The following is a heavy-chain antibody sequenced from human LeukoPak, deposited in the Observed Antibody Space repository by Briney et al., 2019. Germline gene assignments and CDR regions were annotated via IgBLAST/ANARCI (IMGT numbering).Heavy chain of an antibody. CDR1: GFTFSSYA. CDR3: AQSPKIVTTPRFDY. J-gene: IGHJ4*02. D-gene: IGHD5-12*01. Sequence: PGGSLRLSCAASGFTFSSYAMSWVRQALGKGLEWVSTISGSFGSTYYADSVEGRFTISRDNSKNTMSLQLNSLRAEDTAVYYCAQSPKIVTTPRFDYWGQGTLVTVSS. V-gene: IGHV3-23*01. CDR2: ISGSFGST.